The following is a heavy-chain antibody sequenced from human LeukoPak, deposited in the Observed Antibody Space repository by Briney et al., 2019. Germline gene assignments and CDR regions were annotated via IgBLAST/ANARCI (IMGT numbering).Heavy chain of an antibody. CDR3: ARDRYVSDHYYFDY. CDR2: IYYSGST. CDR1: GGSISSYY. J-gene: IGHJ4*02. D-gene: IGHD5-12*01. Sequence: SETLSLTCTVSGGSISSYYGSWIRKPPGKGLEWIGYIYYSGSTNYNPSLKSRVTISVDTSKNQFSLKLSSVTAADTAVYYCARDRYVSDHYYFDYWGQGTLVTVSS. V-gene: IGHV4-59*01.